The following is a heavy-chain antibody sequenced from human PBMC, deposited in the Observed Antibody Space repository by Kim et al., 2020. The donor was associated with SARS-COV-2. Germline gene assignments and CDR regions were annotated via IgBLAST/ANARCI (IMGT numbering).Heavy chain of an antibody. CDR2: SQ. Sequence: SQYSPDSVKGRFTTPRDDSKNTVYLPMNSLGAEDTAVYFCAREPSTYFDYWGQGTLVTVSS. J-gene: IGHJ4*02. CDR3: AREPSTYFDY. V-gene: IGHV3-66*01.